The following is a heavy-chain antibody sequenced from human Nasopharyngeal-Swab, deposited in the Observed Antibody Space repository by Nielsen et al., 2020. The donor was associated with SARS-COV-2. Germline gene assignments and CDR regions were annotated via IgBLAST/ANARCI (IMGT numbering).Heavy chain of an antibody. CDR3: GRGHYGLDV. V-gene: IGHV3-11*06. Sequence: GESLKISCAASGFTFSDHYMSWTRQAPGKGLEWVSYIDTRGTHSNYADSAKGRFTISRDNAKNSLYLEMNSLGVEDTAVYYCGRGHYGLDVWGQGTTVIVSS. CDR2: IDTRGTHS. CDR1: GFTFSDHY. J-gene: IGHJ6*02.